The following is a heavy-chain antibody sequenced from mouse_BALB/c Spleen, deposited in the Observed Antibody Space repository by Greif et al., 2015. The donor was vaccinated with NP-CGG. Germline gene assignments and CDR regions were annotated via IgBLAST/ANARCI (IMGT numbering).Heavy chain of an antibody. CDR2: ISNGGGST. V-gene: IGHV5-12-2*01. CDR3: ARTMITKYYFDY. Sequence: EVQLVESGGGLVQPGGSLKLSCAASGFTFSSYTMSWVRQTPEKRLEWVAYISNGGGSTYYPDTVKGRFTISRDNAKNTLYLQMSSLKSEDTAMYYCARTMITKYYFDYWGQGTTLTVSS. D-gene: IGHD2-4*01. J-gene: IGHJ2*01. CDR1: GFTFSSYT.